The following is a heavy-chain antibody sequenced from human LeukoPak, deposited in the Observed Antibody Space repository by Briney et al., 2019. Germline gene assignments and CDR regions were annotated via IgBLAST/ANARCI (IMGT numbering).Heavy chain of an antibody. D-gene: IGHD3-10*01. V-gene: IGHV1-69*13. Sequence: ASVKVSCKASGGTFSSYAISWVRQAPGQGLEWMGGIIPIFGTANYARKFQGRVTITADESTSTAYMELSSLRSEDTAVYYCARGVWATVRGVTIFDYWGQGTLVTVSS. CDR1: GGTFSSYA. CDR3: ARGVWATVRGVTIFDY. J-gene: IGHJ4*02. CDR2: IIPIFGTA.